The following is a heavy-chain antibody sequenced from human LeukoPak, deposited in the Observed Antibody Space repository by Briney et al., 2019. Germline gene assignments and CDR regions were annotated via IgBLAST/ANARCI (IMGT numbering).Heavy chain of an antibody. D-gene: IGHD2-15*01. Sequence: SQTLSLTCTVSGGSISSGGYYWSWIRQHPGKGLEWIGYIYYSGSTNYNPSLKSRVTISVDTSKNQFSLKLSSVTAADTAVYYCARHCSGGSCYPRYNWFDPWGQGTLVTVSS. CDR3: ARHCSGGSCYPRYNWFDP. J-gene: IGHJ5*02. CDR2: IYYSGST. CDR1: GGSISSGGYY. V-gene: IGHV4-31*03.